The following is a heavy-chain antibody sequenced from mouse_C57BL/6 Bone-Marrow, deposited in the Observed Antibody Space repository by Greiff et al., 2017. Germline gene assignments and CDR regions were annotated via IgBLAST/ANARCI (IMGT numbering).Heavy chain of an antibody. CDR3: ARGGIIYSWFAY. V-gene: IGHV1-55*01. J-gene: IGHJ3*01. CDR2: IYPGSGST. CDR1: GYTFTSYW. D-gene: IGHD1-1*01. Sequence: VQLQQPGAELVKPGASVKMSCKASGYTFTSYWITWVKQRPGQGLEWIGDIYPGSGSTNYNEKFKSKATLTADKSSSTAYMQLNSLTSEDSAVYFCARGGIIYSWFAYWGQGTLVTVSA.